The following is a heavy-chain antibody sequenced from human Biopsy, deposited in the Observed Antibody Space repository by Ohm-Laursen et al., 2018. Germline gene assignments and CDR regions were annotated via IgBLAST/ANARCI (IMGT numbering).Heavy chain of an antibody. CDR3: ARKYSGFDI. Sequence: GSLRLSCAASGFVFNNFAMSWVRQAPGKGLEWVSAISGRGVDTSYAGSVKGRFTISRDNSKNTLYMQMNSLRAEDMAVYYCARKYSGFDIWGQGTMVSVSS. CDR2: ISGRGVDT. D-gene: IGHD5-12*01. V-gene: IGHV3-23*01. CDR1: GFVFNNFA. J-gene: IGHJ3*02.